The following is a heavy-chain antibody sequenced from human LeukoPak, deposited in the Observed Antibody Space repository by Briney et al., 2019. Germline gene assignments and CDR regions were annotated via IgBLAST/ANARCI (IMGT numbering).Heavy chain of an antibody. CDR3: ARVPIGAAPPDY. J-gene: IGHJ4*02. CDR2: INPNSGGT. V-gene: IGHV1-2*02. Sequence: ASVKVSCKASEYTFTGYYMHWVRQAPGQGLEWMGWINPNSGGTNYAQKFQGRVTMTRDTSISTAYMELSRLRSDDTAVYYCARVPIGAAPPDYWGQGTLVTVSS. D-gene: IGHD6-6*01. CDR1: EYTFTGYY.